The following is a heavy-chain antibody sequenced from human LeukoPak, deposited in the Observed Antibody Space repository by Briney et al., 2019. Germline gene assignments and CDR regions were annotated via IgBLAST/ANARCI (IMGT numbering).Heavy chain of an antibody. CDR1: GGSISSYS. CDR3: ARTRPVVILDY. Sequence: SETLSLTYNVPGGSISSYSWSWIRQPAGKGLEWIGRIYASGSTYYNPSLKSRVTMSVDTSKNQFSLKLSSVTAADTAVYYCARTRPVVILDYWGQGTLVTVSS. CDR2: IYASGST. V-gene: IGHV4-4*07. J-gene: IGHJ4*02. D-gene: IGHD3-22*01.